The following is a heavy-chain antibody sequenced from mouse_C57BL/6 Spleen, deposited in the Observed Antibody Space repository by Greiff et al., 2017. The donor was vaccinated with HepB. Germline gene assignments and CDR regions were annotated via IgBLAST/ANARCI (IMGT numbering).Heavy chain of an antibody. CDR3: AREGYNYDYYFDY. J-gene: IGHJ2*01. V-gene: IGHV5-4*01. CDR1: GFTFSSYA. D-gene: IGHD2-12*01. Sequence: EVQGVESGGGLVKPGGSLKLSCAASGFTFSSYAMSWVRQTPEKRLEWVATISDGGSYTYYPDNVKGRSTISIDNAKNNLYMQMSHLKSEDTALYYCAREGYNYDYYFDYWGQSTTLTVSS. CDR2: ISDGGSYT.